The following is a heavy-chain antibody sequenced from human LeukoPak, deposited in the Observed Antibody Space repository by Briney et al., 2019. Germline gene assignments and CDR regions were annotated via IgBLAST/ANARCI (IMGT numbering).Heavy chain of an antibody. CDR1: GGSITSSSYC. CDR3: ARDLVDTVMSHLVLFDY. J-gene: IGHJ4*02. CDR2: IYYSGST. Sequence: SETLSLTCTVSGGSITSSSYCWGWIRQPPGKGLEWIGNIYYSGSTYYSPSLKSRVTISVDTSKNQFSLKLSSVTAADTAVYYCARDLVDTVMSHLVLFDYWGQGTLVTVSS. D-gene: IGHD5-18*01. V-gene: IGHV4-39*02.